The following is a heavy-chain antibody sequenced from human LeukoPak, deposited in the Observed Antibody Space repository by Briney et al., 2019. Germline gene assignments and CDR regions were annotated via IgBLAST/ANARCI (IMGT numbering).Heavy chain of an antibody. J-gene: IGHJ4*02. CDR3: ARDHSIAVAGTSDY. CDR2: ISAYNGNT. V-gene: IGHV1-18*01. CDR1: GYTFTSYG. D-gene: IGHD6-19*01. Sequence: GASVKVSCKASGYTFTSYGISWVRQAPGQGLEWMGWISAYNGNTNYAQKLQGRVTMTTDTSTSTAYMELRSLRSDDTAVYYCARDHSIAVAGTSDYWGQGTLVTASS.